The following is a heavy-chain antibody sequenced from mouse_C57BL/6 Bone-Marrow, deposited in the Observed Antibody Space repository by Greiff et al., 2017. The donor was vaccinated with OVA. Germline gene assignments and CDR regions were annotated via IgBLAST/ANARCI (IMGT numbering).Heavy chain of an antibody. J-gene: IGHJ1*03. CDR1: GFSLSTFGMG. CDR2: IWWDDDK. CDR3: ARIAYYYGSSHWYFDV. V-gene: IGHV8-8*01. D-gene: IGHD1-1*01. Sequence: QVTLKVSGPGILQPSQTLSLTCSFSGFSLSTFGMGVGWIRQPSGKGLEWLAHIWWDDDKYYNPALKSRLTISKDTSKNQVFLKIANVDTADTATYYCARIAYYYGSSHWYFDVWGTGTTVTVSS.